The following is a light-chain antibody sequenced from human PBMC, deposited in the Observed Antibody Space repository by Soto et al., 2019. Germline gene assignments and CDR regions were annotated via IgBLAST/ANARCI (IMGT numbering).Light chain of an antibody. CDR2: DVS. CDR1: SSDVGNYDY. Sequence: QSALTQPASVSGSPGQSITISCTGTSSDVGNYDYVSWYQQHPGKVPKLMIYDVSNRPSGVSNRFSGSKSCNTASLTISGLQAEDEADYYCISFTTRATYVFGTGTKLTVL. CDR3: ISFTTRATYV. J-gene: IGLJ1*01. V-gene: IGLV2-14*01.